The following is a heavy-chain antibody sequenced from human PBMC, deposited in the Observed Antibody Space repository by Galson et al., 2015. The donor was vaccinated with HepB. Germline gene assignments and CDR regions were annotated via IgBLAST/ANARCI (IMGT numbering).Heavy chain of an antibody. CDR1: GYTFTSYA. J-gene: IGHJ5*02. Sequence: SVKVSCKASGYTFTSYAMNWVRQAPGQGLEWMGWINTNTGNPTYAQGFTGRFVFSLDTSVSTAYLQISSLKAEDTAVYYCARGARIQVRFWFDPWGQGTLVTVSS. V-gene: IGHV7-4-1*02. CDR2: INTNTGNP. CDR3: ARGARIQVRFWFDP.